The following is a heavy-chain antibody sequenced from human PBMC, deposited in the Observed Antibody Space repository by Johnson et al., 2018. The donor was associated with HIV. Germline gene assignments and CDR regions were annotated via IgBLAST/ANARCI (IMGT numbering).Heavy chain of an antibody. CDR2: ISFHSGTI. CDR3: PVDTEAFDI. Sequence: EVQLVESGGGLVQPGGSLRLSCAASGFSFDAYGMHWVRQPPGKGLEWVAGISFHSGTIGYADSVKGRFTISRDNTKNSVYLQMNSLRAEDTAVYYCPVDTEAFDIWGQGTMVTVSS. V-gene: IGHV3-9*01. CDR1: GFSFDAYG. J-gene: IGHJ3*02. D-gene: IGHD4-23*01.